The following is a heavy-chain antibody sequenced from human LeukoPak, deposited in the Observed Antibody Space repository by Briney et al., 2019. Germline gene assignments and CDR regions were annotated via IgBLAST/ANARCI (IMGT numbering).Heavy chain of an antibody. Sequence: SETLSLTCTVSGGSTSSGSYYWSWIRQPAGKGLEWIGRIYTSGSTNYNPSLKSRVTISVDTSKNQFSLKLSSVTAADTAVYYCARAIRIQLLWFGDHTPGYYFDYWGQGTLVTVSS. CDR2: IYTSGST. CDR3: ARAIRIQLLWFGDHTPGYYFDY. J-gene: IGHJ4*02. V-gene: IGHV4-61*02. CDR1: GGSTSSGSYY. D-gene: IGHD3-10*01.